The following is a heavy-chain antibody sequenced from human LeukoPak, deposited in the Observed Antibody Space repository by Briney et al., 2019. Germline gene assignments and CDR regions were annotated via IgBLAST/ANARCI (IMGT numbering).Heavy chain of an antibody. CDR3: ARDRVEDYYGSGSWGAFDI. CDR1: GYTFTSYG. D-gene: IGHD3-10*01. J-gene: IGHJ3*02. CDR2: ISAYNGNT. Sequence: ASVKVSCKASGYTFTSYGISWVRQAPGQGLEWMGWISAYNGNTNYAQKLQGRVTMTTDTSTSTAYMKLRSLRSDDTAVYYCARDRVEDYYGSGSWGAFDIWGQGTMVTVSS. V-gene: IGHV1-18*01.